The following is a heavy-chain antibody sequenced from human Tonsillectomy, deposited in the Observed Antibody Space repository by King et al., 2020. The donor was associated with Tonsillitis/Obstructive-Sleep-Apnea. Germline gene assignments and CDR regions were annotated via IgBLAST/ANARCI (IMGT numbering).Heavy chain of an antibody. CDR2: IYWDEDK. CDR3: ATTLYDTSSSGYFAY. Sequence: TLKESGPTLVKPTETLTLTCTFSGFSLTTSGVGVGWIRQPPGKALEWLALIYWDEDKPYSPSLKSRITITKDTSKKQVVLTMTNVDPEDTATYYCATTLYDTSSSGYFAYWGQRTLVTVSS. CDR1: GFSLTTSGVG. D-gene: IGHD6-6*01. V-gene: IGHV2-5*02. J-gene: IGHJ4*02.